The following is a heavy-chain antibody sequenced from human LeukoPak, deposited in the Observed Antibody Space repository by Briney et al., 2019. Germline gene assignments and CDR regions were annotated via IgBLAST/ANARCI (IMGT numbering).Heavy chain of an antibody. CDR3: AKNVWFWYFDL. CDR1: GFTFSSYA. V-gene: IGHV3-23*01. CDR2: FSGSGDST. J-gene: IGHJ2*01. Sequence: GGSLRLSCAASGFTFSSYAMSWVRQAPGKGLEWVSAFSGSGDSTYYADSVKGRFTISRDNSKNTLYLQMTSLRAEDTAVYYCAKNVWFWYFDLWGRGTLVTVSS. D-gene: IGHD3-9*01.